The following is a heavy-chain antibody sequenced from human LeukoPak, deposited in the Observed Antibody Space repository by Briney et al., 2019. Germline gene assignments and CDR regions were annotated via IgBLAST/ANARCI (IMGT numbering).Heavy chain of an antibody. CDR1: AGSMNDYY. CDR2: IYTSGST. Sequence: PSETLSLTCTVSAGSMNDYYWSWVRQPPGKGLEWIAYIYTSGSTNYNPSLKSRVTMSVDTSKNQFSLKLSSVTAADTAVYYCARGRDGWRRFDYWGQGTLVTVSS. D-gene: IGHD5-24*01. CDR3: ARGRDGWRRFDY. J-gene: IGHJ4*02. V-gene: IGHV4-4*08.